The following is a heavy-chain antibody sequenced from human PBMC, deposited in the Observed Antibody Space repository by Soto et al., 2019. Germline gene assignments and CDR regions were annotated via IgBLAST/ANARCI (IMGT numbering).Heavy chain of an antibody. J-gene: IGHJ5*02. CDR1: GGTFSSYA. CDR2: IIPIFGTA. Sequence: SVKVSCKASGGTFSSYAISWVRQAPGQGLEWMGGIIPIFGTANYAQKFQGRVTITADKSTSTAYMELSSLRSEDTAVYYCAREPTYCSSTSCYTAGENWFDRLGQGTLGIVSS. CDR3: AREPTYCSSTSCYTAGENWFDR. V-gene: IGHV1-69*06. D-gene: IGHD2-2*02.